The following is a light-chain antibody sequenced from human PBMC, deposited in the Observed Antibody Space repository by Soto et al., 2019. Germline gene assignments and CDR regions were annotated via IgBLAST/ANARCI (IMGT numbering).Light chain of an antibody. V-gene: IGKV3-11*01. CDR1: QSIRTS. CDR2: DAS. J-gene: IGKJ5*01. CDR3: QQRNVWPPIT. Sequence: EVVLTQSPATLSLSPGERATLSCRASQSIRTSLAWYQQKPGQAPRLVIFDASNRANGVPARFGGSGSGTDFTLTINSLEPEDFAVYYCQQRNVWPPITFGQGTRLGIK.